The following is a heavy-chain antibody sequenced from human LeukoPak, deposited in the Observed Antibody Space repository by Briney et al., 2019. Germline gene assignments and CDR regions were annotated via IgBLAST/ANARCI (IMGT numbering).Heavy chain of an antibody. CDR1: GGSFSGYY. V-gene: IGHV4-34*01. CDR2: INHSGST. J-gene: IGHJ5*02. CDR3: AANPTGLVVVAATPGNWFDP. D-gene: IGHD2-15*01. Sequence: SETLSLTCAVYGGSFSGYYWSWIRQPPGKGLEWIGEINHSGSTSYNPSLKSRVTISVDTSKNQFSLKLSSVTAADTAVYYCAANPTGLVVVAATPGNWFDPWGQGTLVTVSS.